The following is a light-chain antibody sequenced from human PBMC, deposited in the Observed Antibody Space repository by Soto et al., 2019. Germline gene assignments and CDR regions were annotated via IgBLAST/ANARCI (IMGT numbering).Light chain of an antibody. Sequence: EIVLTQSPGTLSLSPGERAILSCRASQSISSTYLAWYQQKPGQAPRLLIYGASSRATGIPDRFSGSGAGTDFNLTISRLEPEEFAGYFCLQLYTSPQTFGQGTKVEIK. CDR3: LQLYTSPQT. CDR1: QSISSTY. J-gene: IGKJ1*01. CDR2: GAS. V-gene: IGKV3-20*01.